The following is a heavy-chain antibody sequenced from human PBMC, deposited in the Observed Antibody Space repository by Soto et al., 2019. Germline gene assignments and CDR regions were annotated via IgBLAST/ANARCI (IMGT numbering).Heavy chain of an antibody. D-gene: IGHD1-20*01. CDR3: AHRRGGYNWDDGDFDY. J-gene: IGHJ4*02. CDR2: IYWDNDR. Sequence: QITLKESGPTLVKPTQTLTLTCTFSGFSLGTSGVGVGWIRQPPGKALESLALIYWDNDRSYNPSLKSRLAITKDTSKNQVVLTMTNVDPVDTATYYCAHRRGGYNWDDGDFDYWGPGTLVTVSS. V-gene: IGHV2-5*02. CDR1: GFSLGTSGVG.